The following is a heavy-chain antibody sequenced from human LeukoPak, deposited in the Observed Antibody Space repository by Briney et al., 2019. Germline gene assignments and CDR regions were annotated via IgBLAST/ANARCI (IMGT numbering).Heavy chain of an antibody. CDR3: ARDLRGVTHYFDH. V-gene: IGHV3-11*01. CDR2: ISTSGSTI. CDR1: GFIFSDYY. Sequence: GGSLRLSCAASGFIFSDYYMSWIRQAPGKGLECVSYISTSGSTIYYADSVKARFTISRDNAKNSLYLQMNSLRAEDTAVYYCARDLRGVTHYFDHWGQGTLVTVSS. J-gene: IGHJ4*02. D-gene: IGHD2-21*02.